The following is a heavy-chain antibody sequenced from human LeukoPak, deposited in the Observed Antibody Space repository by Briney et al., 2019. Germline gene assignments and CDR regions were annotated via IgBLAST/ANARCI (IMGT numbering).Heavy chain of an antibody. CDR1: KFTFNNYW. CDR2: INTDGSNT. D-gene: IGHD2-15*01. J-gene: IGHJ1*01. V-gene: IGHV3-74*01. CDR3: ASNTRYCSGGNCYSGILGYFQH. Sequence: GGSLRLSCAVSKFTFNNYWIHWVRQAPGKGLVWVSRINTDGSNTNYADSVRGRFTISRDNANNTVYLQMNSLRDEDTAVYYCASNTRYCSGGNCYSGILGYFQHWGQGTLVTVSS.